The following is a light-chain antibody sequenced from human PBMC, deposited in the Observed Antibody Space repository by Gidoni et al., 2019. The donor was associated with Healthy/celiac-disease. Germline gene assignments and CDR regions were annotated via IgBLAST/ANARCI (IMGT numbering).Light chain of an antibody. Sequence: DIQLTQSPSFLSASVGDRVTRTCRASQGISSYLAWYQQKPGKAPKLLIYAASTLQSGVPSRFSGSGSGTEFTLTISFLQPEDFATYYCQQLNSYPLTFGGRPKVEIK. V-gene: IGKV1-9*01. CDR3: QQLNSYPLT. J-gene: IGKJ4*01. CDR1: QGISSY. CDR2: AAS.